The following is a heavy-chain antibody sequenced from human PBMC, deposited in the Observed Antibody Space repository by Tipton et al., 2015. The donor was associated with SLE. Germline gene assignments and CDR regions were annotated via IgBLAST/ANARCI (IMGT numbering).Heavy chain of an antibody. CDR1: GGSIRSGGYF. V-gene: IGHV4-31*03. CDR3: ARGHIGWGFDP. J-gene: IGHJ5*02. CDR2: IQFSGST. Sequence: TLSLTCTVSGGSIRSGGYFWSWIRQHPGKGLEWIGDIQFSGSTYYNPSLKSRVTISVDKAKNQFSLKLTSVTAADTAVYYCARGHIGWGFDPWGQGTLVTVSS. D-gene: IGHD1-26*01.